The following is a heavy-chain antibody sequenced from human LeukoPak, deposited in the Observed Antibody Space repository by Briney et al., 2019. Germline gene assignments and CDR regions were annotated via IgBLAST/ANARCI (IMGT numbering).Heavy chain of an antibody. Sequence: SETLSLTCTVSGYSISSGYYWGWIRQPPGKGLEWIGSIYHSGSTYYNPSLKSRVTISVDTSKNQFSLKLSSVTAADTAVYYCARVDFGVLGTYYFDYWRQGTLVTVSS. V-gene: IGHV4-38-2*02. CDR2: IYHSGST. CDR3: ARVDFGVLGTYYFDY. CDR1: GYSISSGYY. J-gene: IGHJ4*02. D-gene: IGHD3-3*01.